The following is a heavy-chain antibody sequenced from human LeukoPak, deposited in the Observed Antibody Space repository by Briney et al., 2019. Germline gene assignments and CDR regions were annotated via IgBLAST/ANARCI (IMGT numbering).Heavy chain of an antibody. V-gene: IGHV3-11*05. Sequence: GGSLRLSCAASGFTFSDYYMSWIRQAPGKGLEWPSYISSSSSYTNSADSVKGRFTISRDNAKNSLYLQMNSLRAEDTAMYYCARELSRGKSGWYDYWGQGTLVTVSS. CDR2: ISSSSSYT. CDR3: ARELSRGKSGWYDY. J-gene: IGHJ4*02. CDR1: GFTFSDYY. D-gene: IGHD6-19*01.